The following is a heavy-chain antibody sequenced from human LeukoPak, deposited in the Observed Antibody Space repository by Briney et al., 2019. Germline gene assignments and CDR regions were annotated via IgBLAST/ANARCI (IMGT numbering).Heavy chain of an antibody. CDR1: GFTFSGYW. CDR2: IRDDGSDK. V-gene: IGHV3-7*01. Sequence: GGSLRLSCGASGFTFSGYWMNWFRQAPGKGLEWVASIRDDGSDKYYVDSVEGRFTNSRDNGKNSLYLQMDSLRAGDTAVYYCARHIIRAQNFDFWSQGTLVTVSS. CDR3: ARHIIRAQNFDF. J-gene: IGHJ4*02.